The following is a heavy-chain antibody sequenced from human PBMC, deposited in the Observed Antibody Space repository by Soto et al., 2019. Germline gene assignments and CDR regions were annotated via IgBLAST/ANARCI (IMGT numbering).Heavy chain of an antibody. J-gene: IGHJ2*01. CDR1: GFTFSNYA. D-gene: IGHD3-22*01. Sequence: GGSLRLSCAASGFTFSNYAMSWVRQAPGKGLEWVSGLSDGGGSTFYADSVKGRFTISRDNSKNTLYLQMNSLRAEDTAVYYCAKAPMIVVVVWYFDLWGRGTLVTVSS. CDR3: AKAPMIVVVVWYFDL. V-gene: IGHV3-23*01. CDR2: LSDGGGST.